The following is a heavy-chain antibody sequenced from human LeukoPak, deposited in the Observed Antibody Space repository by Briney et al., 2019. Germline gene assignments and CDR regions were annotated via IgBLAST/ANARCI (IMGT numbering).Heavy chain of an antibody. CDR3: EGRVTGLPEY. D-gene: IGHD2-21*02. CDR1: GVTFSREW. Sequence: GGSLRLSCAASGVTFSREWMHWVGQAAGKGVVWVSRIDSAGTNRGYADPVQGRFTISRDNAKNPVYLQINSLRDEDTAVYYCEGRVTGLPEYWGQRSLVTVSS. V-gene: IGHV3-74*01. CDR2: IDSAGTNR. J-gene: IGHJ4*02.